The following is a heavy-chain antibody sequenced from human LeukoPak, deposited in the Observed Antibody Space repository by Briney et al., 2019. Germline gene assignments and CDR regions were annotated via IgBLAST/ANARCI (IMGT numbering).Heavy chain of an antibody. CDR3: AAELYSGTYGRCCSFAF. D-gene: IGHD1-26*01. CDR1: GFTFSNSA. V-gene: IGHV1-58*02. Sequence: ASVKVSCKASGFTFSNSAIQWVRQARGQRLEWIGWIIAGSGRTHYAQNLQERLTITRDMSTNTAYMELSSLRSEDTAVYYCAAELYSGTYGRCCSFAFWGQGTLVTVSS. CDR2: IIAGSGRT. J-gene: IGHJ4*02.